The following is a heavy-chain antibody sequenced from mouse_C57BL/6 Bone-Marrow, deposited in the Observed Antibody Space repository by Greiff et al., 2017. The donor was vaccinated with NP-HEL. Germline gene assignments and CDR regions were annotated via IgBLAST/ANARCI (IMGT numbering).Heavy chain of an antibody. J-gene: IGHJ4*01. CDR1: GFTFSSYG. D-gene: IGHD2-1*01. V-gene: IGHV5-6*02. CDR3: ARRYYGLYAMDY. Sequence: EVKLMESGGDLVKPGGSLKLSCAASGFTFSSYGMSWVRQTPDKRLEWVATISSGGSYTYYPDRVKGRFTISRDNAKNTLYLQMSSLKSEDTAMYYCARRYYGLYAMDYWGQGTSVTVSS. CDR2: ISSGGSYT.